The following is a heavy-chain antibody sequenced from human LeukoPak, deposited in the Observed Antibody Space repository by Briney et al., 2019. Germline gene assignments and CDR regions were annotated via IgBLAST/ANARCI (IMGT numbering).Heavy chain of an antibody. D-gene: IGHD6-19*01. CDR3: ARDEGSGWDY. V-gene: IGHV3-7*01. J-gene: IGHJ4*02. Sequence: GGSLRLSCAASGFTFSLYWMSWVRQAPGKGLEWVANIKQDGSEEYYVDSVRGRFTISRDNAKNSLYLQLNSLRAEDTAVYFCARDEGSGWDYWGQGTPVTVSS. CDR1: GFTFSLYW. CDR2: IKQDGSEE.